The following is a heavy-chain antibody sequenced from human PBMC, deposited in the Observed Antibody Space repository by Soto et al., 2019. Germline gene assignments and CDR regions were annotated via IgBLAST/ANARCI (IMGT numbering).Heavy chain of an antibody. V-gene: IGHV6-1*01. Sequence: KQSQTLSLTCAISGDSVSSNSAAWNWIRQSPSRGLEWLGRTYYRSKWYNDYAVSVKSRITINPDTSKNQFSLQLNSVTPEDTAVYYCARGRGDILTGYFAFDIWGQGTMVTVSS. CDR1: GDSVSSNSAA. CDR2: TYYRSKWYN. D-gene: IGHD3-9*01. CDR3: ARGRGDILTGYFAFDI. J-gene: IGHJ3*02.